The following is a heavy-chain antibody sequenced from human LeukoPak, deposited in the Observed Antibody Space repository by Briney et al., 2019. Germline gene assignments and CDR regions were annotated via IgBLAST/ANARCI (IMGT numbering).Heavy chain of an antibody. CDR1: GFTVSSNY. V-gene: IGHV3-7*01. CDR2: IKEDGSAK. Sequence: GGSLRLSCAASGFTVSSNYMSWVRQAPGKGLEYVANIKEDGSAKYYVDSVKGRFTISRDNAKNSLYLQMNSVRAEDTAVYYCAKGGGAASDWGQGTLVTVSS. J-gene: IGHJ4*02. D-gene: IGHD1-26*01. CDR3: AKGGGAASD.